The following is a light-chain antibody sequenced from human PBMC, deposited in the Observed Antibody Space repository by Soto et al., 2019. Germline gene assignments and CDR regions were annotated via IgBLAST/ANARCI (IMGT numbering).Light chain of an antibody. CDR2: EVS. CDR3: SSYAGSNNLV. V-gene: IGLV2-8*01. J-gene: IGLJ2*01. Sequence: QSALTQPPSASGSPGQSVTISCTGTSSDVGGYNYVSWHQQHPGKAPKLMIYEVSKRPSGVPDRFSGSKSGNTASLTVSGLHAEDEADYYCSSYAGSNNLVFGGGTKLTVL. CDR1: SSDVGGYNY.